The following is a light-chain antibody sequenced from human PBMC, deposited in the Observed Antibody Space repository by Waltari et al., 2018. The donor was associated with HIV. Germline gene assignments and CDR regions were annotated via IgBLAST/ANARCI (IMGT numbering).Light chain of an antibody. J-gene: IGLJ3*02. CDR3: QTWGTGILV. CDR2: LNSDGSH. Sequence: QLVLTQSPSASASLGASVKLTCTLSSGHSSYAIAWHQQQPEKGPRYLMKLNSDGSHSKGDGIPDRFSGSSSGAERYLTISSLQSEDEADYHCQTWGTGILVFGGGTNLTVL. V-gene: IGLV4-69*01. CDR1: SGHSSYA.